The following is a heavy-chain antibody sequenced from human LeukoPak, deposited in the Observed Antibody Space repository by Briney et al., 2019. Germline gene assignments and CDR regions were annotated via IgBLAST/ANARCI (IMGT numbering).Heavy chain of an antibody. CDR1: GYTFTSYD. CDR3: ARGDILTGNHNDY. CDR2: MNPNSGNT. J-gene: IGHJ4*02. V-gene: IGHV1-8*01. D-gene: IGHD3-9*01. Sequence: GASVKVSCKASGYTFTSYDINWGRQATGQGLEWMGWMNPNSGNTGYAQKFQGRVTMTRNTSISTAYIELSSVRSEDTAVYYCARGDILTGNHNDYWGQGTLVTVSS.